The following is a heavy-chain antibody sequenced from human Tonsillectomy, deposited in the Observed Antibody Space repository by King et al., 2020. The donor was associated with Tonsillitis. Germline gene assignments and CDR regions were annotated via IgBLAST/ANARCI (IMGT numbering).Heavy chain of an antibody. CDR1: GNSFTNYW. Sequence: VQLVESGAEGKKPGESLKISCKGSGNSFTNYWIGLVRQMPGKSLEWMGVIYPGDSDTRYSPSFQGPVTISADKSISTAYLQWSSLKASDTAMYYCARQQTTNYYMDVWGKGTTVTVSS. CDR2: IYPGDSDT. CDR3: ARQQTTNYYMDV. D-gene: IGHD4-11*01. J-gene: IGHJ6*03. V-gene: IGHV5-51*01.